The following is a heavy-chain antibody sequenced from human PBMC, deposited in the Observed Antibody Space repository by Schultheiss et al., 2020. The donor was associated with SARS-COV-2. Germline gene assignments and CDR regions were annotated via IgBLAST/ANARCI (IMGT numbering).Heavy chain of an antibody. CDR3: ARVGFLWLRTGGWLDP. CDR2: INWNGATA. D-gene: IGHD5-12*01. J-gene: IGHJ5*02. V-gene: IGHV3-20*04. Sequence: GGSLRLSCVVSGFTFDDFAMSWVRQAPGQGLEWVSTINWNGATASYADSVKGRFIVSRDNAKNSLYLQMNSLRTEDTAVYYCARVGFLWLRTGGWLDPWGQGTLVTVSS. CDR1: GFTFDDFA.